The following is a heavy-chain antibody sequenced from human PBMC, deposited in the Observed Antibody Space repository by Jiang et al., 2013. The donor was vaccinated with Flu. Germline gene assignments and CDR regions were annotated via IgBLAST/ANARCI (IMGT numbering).Heavy chain of an antibody. D-gene: IGHD2-2*01. CDR2: ISAYNGNT. Sequence: GAEVKKPGASVKVSCKASGYTFTSYGTSWVRQAPGQGLEWMGWISAYNGNTNYAQKIQGRVSMTTDTSTSTAYMELRSLRSDDTALYYCARGPRYCSSSMCHAGIYWFDPWGQGTLVTVSS. CDR3: ARGPRYCSSSMCHAGIYWFDP. V-gene: IGHV1-18*01. J-gene: IGHJ5*02. CDR1: GYTFTSYG.